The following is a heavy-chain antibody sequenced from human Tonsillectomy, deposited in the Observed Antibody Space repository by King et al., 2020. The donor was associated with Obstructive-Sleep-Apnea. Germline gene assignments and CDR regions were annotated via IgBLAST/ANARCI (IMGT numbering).Heavy chain of an antibody. CDR1: GFTFSSYG. Sequence: VQLVESGGGVVQPGRSLRLSCAASGFTFSSYGMHWVRQAPGKGLEWVAFIRYDGSNKYYADSVKGRFTISRDNSKNTLYLQMNSLRAEDTAVYYCAKDFACRYDFWSCYYYYGMDVWGQGTTVTVSS. CDR3: AKDFACRYDFWSCYYYYGMDV. V-gene: IGHV3-30*02. CDR2: IRYDGSNK. D-gene: IGHD3-3*01. J-gene: IGHJ6*02.